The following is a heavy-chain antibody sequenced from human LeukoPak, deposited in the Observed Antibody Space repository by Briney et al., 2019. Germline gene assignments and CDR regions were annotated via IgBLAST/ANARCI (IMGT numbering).Heavy chain of an antibody. J-gene: IGHJ3*01. Sequence: GASVKVSCKTSGYTFRSYYIHWVRQAPGQGLEWMGIINPSVGSTNYAQKFEGRVTMTRDTSTSTIYMEVSSLRFEDTAVYYCVRDEATSGEVLHHDAFDVWGQGTRVTVSS. CDR1: GYTFRSYY. D-gene: IGHD3-3*01. CDR3: VRDEATSGEVLHHDAFDV. CDR2: INPSVGST. V-gene: IGHV1-46*03.